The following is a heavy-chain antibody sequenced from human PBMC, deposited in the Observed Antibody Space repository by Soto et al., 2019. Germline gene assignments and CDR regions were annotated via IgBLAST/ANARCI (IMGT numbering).Heavy chain of an antibody. CDR1: GFSFSDYA. V-gene: IGHV3-23*01. Sequence: EVHLLESEGALVQPGGSLTLSCAASGFSFSDYAMSWVRQAPGKGLEWVSSISRTGDSAYYADSVKGRFAISRDRSKNRLSLQMNSLRVEDTAVYYCAKGPDGSGYYHNWFDSWGQGTLITVSS. CDR3: AKGPDGSGYYHNWFDS. CDR2: ISRTGDSA. D-gene: IGHD3-22*01. J-gene: IGHJ5*01.